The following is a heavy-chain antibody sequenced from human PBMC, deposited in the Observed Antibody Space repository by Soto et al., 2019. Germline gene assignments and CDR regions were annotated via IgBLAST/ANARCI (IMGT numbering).Heavy chain of an antibody. J-gene: IGHJ5*02. D-gene: IGHD1-1*01. V-gene: IGHV1-69*09. CDR3: ARTTGSPNSNWFDP. Sequence: VQLVESGGGLVKPGGSLRLSCAASGFTFSSYSVTWVRQAPGQGLEWMGRIIPFLGRTNYAQNFQGRVTFTADMSTITAYMELSSLRSDDTAIYYCARTTGSPNSNWFDPWGQGTLVIVSS. CDR2: IIPFLGRT. CDR1: GFTFSSYS.